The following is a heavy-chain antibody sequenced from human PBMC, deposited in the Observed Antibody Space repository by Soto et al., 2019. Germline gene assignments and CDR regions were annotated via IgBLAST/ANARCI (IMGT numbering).Heavy chain of an antibody. D-gene: IGHD3-3*01. V-gene: IGHV4-39*01. J-gene: IGHJ6*02. CDR1: GGSISSISYY. CDR3: ARHYQKEWLFPTRYYYYGMDV. CDR2: IYYSGST. Sequence: SETLSLTCTVSGGSISSISYYWGWIRQPPGKGLEWTGSIYYSGSTYYNPSLKSRVTISVDTSKNQFSLKLSSVTAADTAVYYCARHYQKEWLFPTRYYYYGMDVWGQGTTVTVSS.